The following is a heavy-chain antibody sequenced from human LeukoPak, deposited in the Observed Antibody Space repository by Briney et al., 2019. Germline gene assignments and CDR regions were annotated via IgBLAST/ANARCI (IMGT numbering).Heavy chain of an antibody. D-gene: IGHD3-10*01. CDR2: IKSDGSST. CDR3: ARDGWGSSMGY. Sequence: GGSLRLSCAASGFIFSSYWMHWVRQVPGKGLVWVSRIKSDGSSTSYADSVKGRFTISRDNAKNTLYLQMNSLRAEDTAVYYWARDGWGSSMGYWGQGTLVTVFS. CDR1: GFIFSSYW. V-gene: IGHV3-74*01. J-gene: IGHJ4*02.